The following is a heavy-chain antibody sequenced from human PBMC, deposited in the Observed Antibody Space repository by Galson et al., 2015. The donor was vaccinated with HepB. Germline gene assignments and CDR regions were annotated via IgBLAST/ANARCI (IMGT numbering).Heavy chain of an antibody. J-gene: IGHJ4*02. V-gene: IGHV3-74*01. CDR2: INSDGSST. Sequence: LRLSCAASGFTFSSYWMHWVRQAPGKGLVWVSRINSDGSSTSYADSVKGRFTISRDNAKNTLYPQMNSLRAEDTAVHYCARDRDYGDYTSIDYWGQGTLVTVSS. CDR1: GFTFSSYW. CDR3: ARDRDYGDYTSIDY. D-gene: IGHD4-17*01.